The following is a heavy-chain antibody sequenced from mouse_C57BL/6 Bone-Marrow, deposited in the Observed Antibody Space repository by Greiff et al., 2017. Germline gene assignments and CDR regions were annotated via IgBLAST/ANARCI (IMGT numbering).Heavy chain of an antibody. D-gene: IGHD1-1*01. CDR3: ARYLVANYFDY. J-gene: IGHJ2*01. V-gene: IGHV1-26*01. Sequence: VQLQPSGPELVKPGASVKISCKASGYTFTDYYMNWVKQSHGKSLEWIGDINPNNGGTSYNQKFKGKATLTVDKSSSTAYMELRSLTSEDSAVYYCARYLVANYFDYWGQGTTLTVSS. CDR2: INPNNGGT. CDR1: GYTFTDYY.